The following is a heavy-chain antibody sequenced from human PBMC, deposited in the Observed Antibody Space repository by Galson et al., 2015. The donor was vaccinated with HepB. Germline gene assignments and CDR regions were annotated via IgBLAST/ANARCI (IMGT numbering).Heavy chain of an antibody. V-gene: IGHV2-70*11. CDR3: ARIPPLYCSGGSCSDY. J-gene: IGHJ4*02. CDR1: GFSLSTSGMC. D-gene: IGHD2-15*01. Sequence: PALVKPTQTLTLTCTFSGFSLSTSGMCVSWIRQPPGKALEWLARIDWDDDKYYSTSLKTRLTISKDTSKNQVVLTMTNMDPVDTATYYCARIPPLYCSGGSCSDYWGQGTLVTVSS. CDR2: IDWDDDK.